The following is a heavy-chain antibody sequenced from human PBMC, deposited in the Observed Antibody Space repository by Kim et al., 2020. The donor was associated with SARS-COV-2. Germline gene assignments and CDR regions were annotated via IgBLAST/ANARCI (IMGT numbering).Heavy chain of an antibody. D-gene: IGHD2-2*01. CDR2: VYYGGTT. V-gene: IGHV4-59*13. Sequence: SETLSLTCTVSGASISSYYWSWIRQPPGKGLEWIGYVYYGGTTNYNPSLKSRVTMAVDTSTNQFSLKVRSVTAADTAVYYCARDISNNWFGPWGQGTLVT. CDR3: ARDISNNWFGP. J-gene: IGHJ5*02. CDR1: GASISSYY.